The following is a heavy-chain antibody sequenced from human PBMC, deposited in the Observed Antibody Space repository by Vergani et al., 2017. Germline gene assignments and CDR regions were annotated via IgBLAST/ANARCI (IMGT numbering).Heavy chain of an antibody. Sequence: QVQLVESGGGVVQPGGSLRLSCAASGFTFTNYGMHWVRQAPGKGLEWVAFTRYDGIVEYYGDSVRGRFTISRDNSKNTLYLQMNRLRPEDTAVYFCARLGLTASRREAPVFDYWGQGTLVTVSS. CDR3: ARLGLTASRREAPVFDY. D-gene: IGHD6-13*01. J-gene: IGHJ4*02. CDR1: GFTFTNYG. CDR2: TRYDGIVE. V-gene: IGHV3-30*02.